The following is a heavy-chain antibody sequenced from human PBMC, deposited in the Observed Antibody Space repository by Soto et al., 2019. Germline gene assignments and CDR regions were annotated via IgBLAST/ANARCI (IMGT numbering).Heavy chain of an antibody. Sequence: GGSLRLSCAASGFTFNTYGMHWVRQAPGRGLEWVAVIWYDGSIKYYADSVKGRFTISRDNSKNTLYLQMNSLRAEDTAVYYCARIDCTGGSCRPYAYYDLDVWGQGTTVTVSS. J-gene: IGHJ6*02. CDR3: ARIDCTGGSCRPYAYYDLDV. D-gene: IGHD2-15*01. CDR1: GFTFNTYG. CDR2: IWYDGSIK. V-gene: IGHV3-33*08.